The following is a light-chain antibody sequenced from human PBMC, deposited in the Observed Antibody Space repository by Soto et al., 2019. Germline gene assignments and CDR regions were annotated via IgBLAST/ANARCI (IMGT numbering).Light chain of an antibody. J-gene: IGKJ5*01. V-gene: IGKV1-12*01. CDR1: EDISTW. Sequence: DIQMTQSPSSVSASVGDRVTITCRSSEDISTWLAWYQQKPGKAPKLLIYAASSLQSGVPSRFSGSGSGTDFTLTISSLQPEDFATYYCQQSYSTPYTFGQGTRLEIK. CDR3: QQSYSTPYT. CDR2: AAS.